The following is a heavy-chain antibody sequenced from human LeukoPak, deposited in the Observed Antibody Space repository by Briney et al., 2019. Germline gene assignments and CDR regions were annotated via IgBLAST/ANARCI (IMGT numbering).Heavy chain of an antibody. D-gene: IGHD2-2*01. CDR1: GYIFLNYW. V-gene: IGHV5-51*01. CDR3: VRQRYRSSTSCYHDHYALDV. CDR2: IYPGDSGT. J-gene: IGHJ6*02. Sequence: GESLKISCKGTGYIFLNYWIGWVRQMPGKGLEWMGFIYPGDSGTRDSPSFQGQVTISADKSISAAYLQWSSLRASDTAIYYCVRQRYRSSTSCYHDHYALDVWGQGTTVTV.